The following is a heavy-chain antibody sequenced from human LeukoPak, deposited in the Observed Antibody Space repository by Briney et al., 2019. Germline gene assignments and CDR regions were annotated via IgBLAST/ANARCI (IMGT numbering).Heavy chain of an antibody. Sequence: SEALSLTCTVSGGSISSSSYYWGWIRQPPGKGLEWIGGIYYSGSTYYNPSLKSRVTISVDTSKNQFSLKLSSVTAADTAVYYCASYSSSLDYGMDVWGQGTTVTVSS. CDR3: ASYSSSLDYGMDV. CDR2: IYYSGST. D-gene: IGHD6-13*01. J-gene: IGHJ6*02. CDR1: GGSISSSSYY. V-gene: IGHV4-39*01.